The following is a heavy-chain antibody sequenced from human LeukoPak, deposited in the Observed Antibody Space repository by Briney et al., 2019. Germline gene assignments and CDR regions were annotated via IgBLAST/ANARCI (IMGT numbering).Heavy chain of an antibody. CDR2: ISYDGSNK. V-gene: IGHV3-30-3*01. D-gene: IGHD5-12*01. CDR3: ARPYDGYDLVPFDY. Sequence: PGRSLRLSCAASGFTLSSYAMHWVRQAPGKGLEWVAVISYDGSNKYYADSVKGRFTISRDNSKNTLYLQVNSLRAEDTAVYYCARPYDGYDLVPFDYWGQGTLVTVSS. J-gene: IGHJ4*02. CDR1: GFTLSSYA.